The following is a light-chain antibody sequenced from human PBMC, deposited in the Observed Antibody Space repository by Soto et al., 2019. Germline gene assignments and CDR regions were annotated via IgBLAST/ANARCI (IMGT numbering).Light chain of an antibody. CDR3: QHYKSWPYT. Sequence: EIVMTQSPATLSVSPGERATISCRSSQSVSGYLAWYRQKPGQAPRLLIYGASTRATGIPARFSGSGSGTEFTLTISSRQSEDFAFYYCQHYKSWPYTFGQGTKVDIK. J-gene: IGKJ2*01. CDR2: GAS. CDR1: QSVSGY. V-gene: IGKV3-15*01.